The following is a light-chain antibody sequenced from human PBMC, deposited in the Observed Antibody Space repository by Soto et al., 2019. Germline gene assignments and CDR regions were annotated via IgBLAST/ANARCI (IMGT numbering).Light chain of an antibody. CDR1: SSNIRNNY. V-gene: IGLV1-51*02. CDR2: ENN. J-gene: IGLJ3*02. CDR3: GTWDNSLSAWV. Sequence: QSVLTQPPSLSAAPGQKVTISCSGSSSNIRNNYVSWYQQLPGTAPKLLIYENNKRPSGIPDRFSGSKSGTSATLGITGLQTGDEADYYCGTWDNSLSAWVFGGGTKLTVL.